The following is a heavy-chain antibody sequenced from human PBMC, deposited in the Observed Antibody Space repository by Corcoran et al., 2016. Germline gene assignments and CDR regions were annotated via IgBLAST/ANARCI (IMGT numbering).Heavy chain of an antibody. CDR1: GFTFSSYG. D-gene: IGHD4-17*01. CDR2: ISYDGSNK. V-gene: IGHV3-30*03. Sequence: QVQLVESGGGVVQPGRSLRLSCAASGFTFSSYGMHWVRQAPGKGLEWVAVISYDGSNKYYADSVKGRFTISRDNSKNTLYLQMNSLGAEDTAVDYWATEGDYGDYWSYYYYGMDVWGQGTTVTVSS. J-gene: IGHJ6*02. CDR3: ATEGDYGDYWSYYYYGMDV.